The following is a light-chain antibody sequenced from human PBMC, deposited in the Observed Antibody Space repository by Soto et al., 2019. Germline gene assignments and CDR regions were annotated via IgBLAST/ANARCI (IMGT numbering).Light chain of an antibody. CDR2: DAS. CDR1: QSVSSY. J-gene: IGKJ4*01. V-gene: IGKV3-11*01. CDR3: QQSDNWPPLI. Sequence: IVVTQSPATLSLSPGERATLSCRASQSVSSYLAWYQQKPGQTPMLLIYDASNKATGIPARFSGSGSGTDFTLTIISREREDVAAVYCQQSDNWPPLIFGGGIKVEIK.